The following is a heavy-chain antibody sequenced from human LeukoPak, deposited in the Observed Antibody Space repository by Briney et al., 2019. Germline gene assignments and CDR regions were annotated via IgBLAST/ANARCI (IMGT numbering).Heavy chain of an antibody. V-gene: IGHV3-7*01. D-gene: IGHD3-10*01. Sequence: PGGSLRLSCAASGFTFSSYWMSRVRQAPGKGLEWVANIKQDGSEKYYVDSVKGRFTISRDNAKNSLYLQMNSLRAEDTAVYYCARDKPFARYGSGSYFDYWGQGALVTVSS. J-gene: IGHJ4*02. CDR2: IKQDGSEK. CDR1: GFTFSSYW. CDR3: ARDKPFARYGSGSYFDY.